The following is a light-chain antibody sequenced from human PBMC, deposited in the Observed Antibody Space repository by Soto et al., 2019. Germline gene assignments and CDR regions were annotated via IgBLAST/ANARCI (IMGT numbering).Light chain of an antibody. V-gene: IGKV3-15*01. CDR2: RAS. CDR3: QHNNNWLLRS. CDR1: QSVSIN. Sequence: EIVMTQSPATLSVSPGETATLSCRASQSVSINLAWYQQKPGRAPRLLIYRASTRATGIPARFSGSGSGTEFTLTISSLQSEDFAVYYCQHNNNWLLRSFGPGTRVDFK. J-gene: IGKJ3*01.